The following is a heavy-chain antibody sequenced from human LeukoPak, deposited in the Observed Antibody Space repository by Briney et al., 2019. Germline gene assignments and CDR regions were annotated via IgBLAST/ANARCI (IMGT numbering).Heavy chain of an antibody. CDR1: GFTFSRYA. J-gene: IGHJ3*02. D-gene: IGHD3-9*01. CDR3: VKSAGFDWLSPLDAFDI. Sequence: PGGSLRLSCSASGFTFSRYAMHWVRQAPGKGLEYASAISSSGVSTYYADSVKGRFTISRDNSKDTLYLQMSSLRAEDTTVYYCVKSAGFDWLSPLDAFDIWGQGTMVTVSS. V-gene: IGHV3-64D*06. CDR2: ISSSGVST.